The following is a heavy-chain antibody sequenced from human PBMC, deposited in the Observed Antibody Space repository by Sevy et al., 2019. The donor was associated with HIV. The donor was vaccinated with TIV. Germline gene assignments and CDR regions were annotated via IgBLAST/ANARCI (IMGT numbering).Heavy chain of an antibody. CDR3: AKDFISPNYYGTKFDF. D-gene: IGHD3-10*01. J-gene: IGHJ4*02. CDR2: ISTDGGFT. V-gene: IGHV3-23*01. Sequence: GGSLRLSCATSGFTFNSYAMSWVRQAPGKGLEWVSTISTDGGFTYYADSVKGRFSISRDNFNNTLFLQMNSLKADDTAMSYCAKDFISPNYYGTKFDFWGQGTVVTVSS. CDR1: GFTFNSYA.